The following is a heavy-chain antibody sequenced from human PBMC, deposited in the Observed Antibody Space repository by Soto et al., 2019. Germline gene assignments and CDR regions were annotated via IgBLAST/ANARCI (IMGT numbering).Heavy chain of an antibody. D-gene: IGHD4-4*01. J-gene: IGHJ6*02. V-gene: IGHV1-18*01. Sequence: ASVKVSCKASGYTFTSYGISWVRQAPGQGLEWMGWISAYNGNTNYAQKLKGRVTMTTDTSTSTAYMELRSLRSDDTAVYYCARDGPTSDYSNYSHYYYGMDVWGQGTTVTVSS. CDR2: ISAYNGNT. CDR1: GYTFTSYG. CDR3: ARDGPTSDYSNYSHYYYGMDV.